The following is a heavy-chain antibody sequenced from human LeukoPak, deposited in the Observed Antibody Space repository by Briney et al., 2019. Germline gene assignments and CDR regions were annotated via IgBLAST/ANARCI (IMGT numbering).Heavy chain of an antibody. J-gene: IGHJ4*02. D-gene: IGHD1-26*01. CDR2: IKSSGTT. CDR3: ASRIVGTPDYFDY. V-gene: IGHV3-15*01. CDR1: GFTFTSAW. Sequence: GGSLRLSCAASGFTFTSAWMSWVRQAPGTGLEWIGLIKSSGTTDYPAPVKGRFTISRDDSKNTLYLQMNSLRVEDTAVYYCASRIVGTPDYFDYWGQGTLVTVSS.